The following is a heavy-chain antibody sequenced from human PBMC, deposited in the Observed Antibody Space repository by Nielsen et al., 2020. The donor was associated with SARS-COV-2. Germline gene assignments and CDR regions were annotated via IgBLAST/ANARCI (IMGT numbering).Heavy chain of an antibody. D-gene: IGHD3-10*01. Sequence: SVKVSCKASGGTFSSYAISWVRQAPGQGLEWMGGIIPIFGTANYAQKFQGRVTITADESTSTAYMELSSLRSEDTAVYYCATSMVRGVIVPYYYYYGMDVWGQGTTVTVSS. CDR1: GGTFSSYA. V-gene: IGHV1-69*13. J-gene: IGHJ6*02. CDR2: IIPIFGTA. CDR3: ATSMVRGVIVPYYYYYGMDV.